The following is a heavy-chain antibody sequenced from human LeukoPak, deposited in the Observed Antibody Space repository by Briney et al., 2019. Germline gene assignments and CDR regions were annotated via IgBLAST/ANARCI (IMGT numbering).Heavy chain of an antibody. Sequence: ASVKVSCKASGYTFISYDINWVRRTGQGLEWMGWMSPNSGNTGYAQKFQGRVTMTRDTSISTAYMELSSLRSEDTAVYYCASYKKEDYYDSSGYSLWGQGTLVTVSS. CDR3: ASYKKEDYYDSSGYSL. V-gene: IGHV1-8*01. D-gene: IGHD3-22*01. CDR2: MSPNSGNT. J-gene: IGHJ4*02. CDR1: GYTFISYD.